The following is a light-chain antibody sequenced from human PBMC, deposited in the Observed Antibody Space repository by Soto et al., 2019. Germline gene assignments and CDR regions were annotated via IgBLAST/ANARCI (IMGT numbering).Light chain of an antibody. Sequence: QSALTQPAYVSGSPGQSITISCTGTSSDVGDYNSVSWYQQHPGKAPKVMIYEVSNRPSGVSNRFSGSKSGNTASLTISGLQAEDEADYYCTSYTSSSTHYVFGTGTKVTVL. CDR2: EVS. V-gene: IGLV2-14*01. J-gene: IGLJ1*01. CDR1: SSDVGDYNS. CDR3: TSYTSSSTHYV.